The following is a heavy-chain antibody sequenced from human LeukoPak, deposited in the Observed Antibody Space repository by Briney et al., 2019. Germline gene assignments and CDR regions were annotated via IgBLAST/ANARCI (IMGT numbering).Heavy chain of an antibody. Sequence: SGTLSLTCAVSGGSISSSNWWSWVRQPPGKGLEWIGEIYHSGSTNYNPSLKSRVTISVDMSKNQFSLKLSSVTAADTAVYYCARVAWGFLFDYWGQGTLVTVSS. CDR2: IYHSGST. CDR1: GGSISSSNW. V-gene: IGHV4-4*02. J-gene: IGHJ4*02. CDR3: ARVAWGFLFDY. D-gene: IGHD3-16*01.